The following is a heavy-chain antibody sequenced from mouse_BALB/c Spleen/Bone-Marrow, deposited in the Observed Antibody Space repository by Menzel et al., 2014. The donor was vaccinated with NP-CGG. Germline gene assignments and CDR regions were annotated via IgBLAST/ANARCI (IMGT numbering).Heavy chain of an antibody. CDR3: ARSYGKNVDY. Sequence: QVQLKQSGAELAKPGVPVKMSCKASGYTFTSYWMHWVKQRPGQGLEWIGNIYPSTGYTEYNQKFKDKATLTADKSSSTAYMQLNSLTSEDSAVYYCARSYGKNVDYWGQGTTLTVSS. J-gene: IGHJ2*01. V-gene: IGHV1-7*01. D-gene: IGHD2-1*01. CDR1: GYTFTSYW. CDR2: IYPSTGYT.